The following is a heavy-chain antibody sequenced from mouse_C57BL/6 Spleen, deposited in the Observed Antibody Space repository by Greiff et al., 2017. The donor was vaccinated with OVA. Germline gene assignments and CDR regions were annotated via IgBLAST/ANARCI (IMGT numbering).Heavy chain of an antibody. Sequence: EVMLVESGGGLVQPKGSLKLSCAASGFSFNTYAMNWVRQAPGKGLEWVARIRSKSNNYATYYADSVKDRFTISRDDSESMLYLQMNNLKTEDTAMYYCVSYSGYFDVWGTGTTVTVSS. CDR2: IRSKSNNYAT. D-gene: IGHD2-12*01. CDR1: GFSFNTYA. J-gene: IGHJ1*03. V-gene: IGHV10-1*01. CDR3: VSYSGYFDV.